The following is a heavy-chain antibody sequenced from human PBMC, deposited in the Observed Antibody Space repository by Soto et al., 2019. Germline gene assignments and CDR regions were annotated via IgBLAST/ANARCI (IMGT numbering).Heavy chain of an antibody. D-gene: IGHD2-2*01. CDR3: AKSLTVQVLYYFDH. CDR2: IARAGDLI. Sequence: GGSLRLSCAASGFTFSNYAMVWVRQAPGKGLEWVSAIARAGDLIRYADSVKGRFTISRDNSNNTLYLQMSSLRAEDTAIYFCAKSLTVQVLYYFDHWAPGTQVTVCS. CDR1: GFTFSNYA. J-gene: IGHJ4*02. V-gene: IGHV3-23*01.